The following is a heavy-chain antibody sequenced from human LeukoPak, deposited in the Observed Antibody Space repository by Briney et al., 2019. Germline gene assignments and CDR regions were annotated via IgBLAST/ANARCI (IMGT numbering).Heavy chain of an antibody. CDR2: IYHSGST. CDR3: ARDSEVRDRGHDAFDI. J-gene: IGHJ3*02. CDR1: GGSISSSSYY. Sequence: PSETLSLTCTVSGGSISSSSYYWGWIRQPPGKGLEWIGNIYHSGSTYYNPSLKSRVTISIDTSKSQFSLNVTSVTAADTAVYYCARDSEVRDRGHDAFDIWGQGTMVTVSS. V-gene: IGHV4-39*07. D-gene: IGHD3-10*01.